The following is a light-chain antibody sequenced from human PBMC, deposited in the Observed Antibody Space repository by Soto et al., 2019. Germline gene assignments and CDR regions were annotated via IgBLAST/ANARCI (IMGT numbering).Light chain of an antibody. J-gene: IGLJ1*01. CDR2: DNN. V-gene: IGLV1-51*01. CDR1: SSNIGNNY. CDR3: GTWDSRLSVEV. Sequence: QSVLTQPPSVSAAPGQKVTISCSGSSSNIGNNYVSWYQQHPGTAPTPLIYDNNNRPPGIPDRFSGSKSGTSATLGITGLQAGDEADYYCGTWDSRLSVEVFGTGTKVTVL.